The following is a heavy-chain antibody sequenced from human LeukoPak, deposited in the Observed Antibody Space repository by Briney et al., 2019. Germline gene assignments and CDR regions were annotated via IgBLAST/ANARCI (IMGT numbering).Heavy chain of an antibody. CDR2: IYTSGTT. J-gene: IGHJ4*02. Sequence: SETLSLTCTVSGGSISSGSYYWSWVRQPAGKGLEWIGRIYTSGTTNYNPSLKSRVTISVDTSKNQFSLKLRSVTAADTAVYYCARLGSMVFDYWGQGTLVTVSS. D-gene: IGHD2-8*01. CDR3: ARLGSMVFDY. V-gene: IGHV4-61*02. CDR1: GGSISSGSYY.